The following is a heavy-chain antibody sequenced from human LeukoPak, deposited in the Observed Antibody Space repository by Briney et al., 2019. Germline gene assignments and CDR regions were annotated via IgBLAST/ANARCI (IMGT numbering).Heavy chain of an antibody. CDR1: GGSISSGGYY. Sequence: SETLSLTCTVSGGSISSGGYYWSWIRQHPGKGLEWIGYIHYSGSTYYNPSLKSRVTISVDTSKNQFSLKLSSVTAADTAVYYCARGGYYDSSGILTLWGQGTMVTVSS. J-gene: IGHJ3*01. CDR2: IHYSGST. CDR3: ARGGYYDSSGILTL. V-gene: IGHV4-31*03. D-gene: IGHD3-22*01.